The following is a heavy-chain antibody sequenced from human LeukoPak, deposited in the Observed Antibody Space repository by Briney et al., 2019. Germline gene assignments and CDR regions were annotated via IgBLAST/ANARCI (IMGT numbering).Heavy chain of an antibody. D-gene: IGHD1-26*01. J-gene: IGHJ5*02. CDR2: INHSGST. CDR1: GGSFSGYY. CDR3: SRAGALLFAP. V-gene: IGHV4-34*01. Sequence: NPSETLSLTCAVYGGSFSGYYWSWIRQPPGKGLEWIGEINHSGSTNYNPSLKSRVTISVDTSKNQFSLKLSSVTAADTAVYYCSRAGALLFAPRGQGTLVTVSS.